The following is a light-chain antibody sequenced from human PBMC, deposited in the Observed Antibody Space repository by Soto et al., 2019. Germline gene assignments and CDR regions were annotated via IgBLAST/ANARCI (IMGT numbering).Light chain of an antibody. J-gene: IGKJ4*01. Sequence: EIELTQSPATLSLSPGERATLSCRASQSVSSYLAWYQQKPGQAPRLLIYDASNRATGIPARFSGSGSGTDFTLTISSLEPEDFAVYYCQQRSIWSRLTFGGGTKVEIK. CDR3: QQRSIWSRLT. CDR1: QSVSSY. V-gene: IGKV3-11*01. CDR2: DAS.